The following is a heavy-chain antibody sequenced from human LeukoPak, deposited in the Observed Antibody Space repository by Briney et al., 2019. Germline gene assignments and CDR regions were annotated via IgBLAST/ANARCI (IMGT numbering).Heavy chain of an antibody. Sequence: PSETLSLTCTVSGGSISSYYWNWIRQPAGKGLEWIGRIYTSGSTNYNPSLKSRVTMSVDTSKNQFSLKLSSVTAADTAVYYCARTPVVAATADAFDIWGQGTMVTVSS. CDR1: GGSISSYY. V-gene: IGHV4-4*07. CDR2: IYTSGST. CDR3: ARTPVVAATADAFDI. D-gene: IGHD2-15*01. J-gene: IGHJ3*02.